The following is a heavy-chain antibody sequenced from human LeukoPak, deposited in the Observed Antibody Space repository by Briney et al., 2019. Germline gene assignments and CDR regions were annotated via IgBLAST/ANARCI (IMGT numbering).Heavy chain of an antibody. V-gene: IGHV1-2*02. CDR2: ISPNSGGT. Sequence: ASVKASCKASGYTFTGYYMHWVRQAPGQGLEWMGWISPNSGGTNYAQKFQGRVTMTRDTSISTAYMELSRLRSDDTAVYYCAREYGDYGGNWFDPWGQGTLVTVSS. J-gene: IGHJ5*02. D-gene: IGHD4-17*01. CDR3: AREYGDYGGNWFDP. CDR1: GYTFTGYY.